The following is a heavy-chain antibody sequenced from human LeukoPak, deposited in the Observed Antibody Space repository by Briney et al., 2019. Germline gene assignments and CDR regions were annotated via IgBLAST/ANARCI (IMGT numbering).Heavy chain of an antibody. CDR2: ISSSGGTI. J-gene: IGHJ3*02. Sequence: GGSLRPSCAASGFTFSTYEMNWVRQAPGKGLEWVSYISSSGGTIYYADSVRGRFTISRDNAKNSLFLQMNSLRADDTALYYCAREGPFDAFDIWGQGTMVTVSS. CDR1: GFTFSTYE. V-gene: IGHV3-48*03. CDR3: AREGPFDAFDI.